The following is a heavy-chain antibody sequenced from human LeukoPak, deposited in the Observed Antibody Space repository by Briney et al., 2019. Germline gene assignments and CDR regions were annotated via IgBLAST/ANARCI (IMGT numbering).Heavy chain of an antibody. CDR1: GFTISYA. CDR3: ATYIQRPPGMDV. J-gene: IGHJ6*02. Sequence: PGGTLRLSCAASGFTISYAWMIWVRQAPEKRREGGAVTPGADDVIQYAASVKGRFTISTDNPKNTVYLQMKSLRAEDTALYFCATYIQRPPGMDVWGQGTTVTVSS. D-gene: IGHD2-15*01. CDR2: TPGADDVI. V-gene: IGHV3-23*01.